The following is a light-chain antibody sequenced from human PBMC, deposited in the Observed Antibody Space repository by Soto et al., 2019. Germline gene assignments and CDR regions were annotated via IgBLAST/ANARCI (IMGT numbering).Light chain of an antibody. CDR1: HNIDIY. V-gene: IGKV1-39*01. CDR2: TAS. CDR3: QQSYSSVRT. J-gene: IGKJ1*01. Sequence: DIQMTQSPSSLSASVGDRVTITCRASHNIDIYLNWYQQKPVKAPNLLIHTASTVHSGVPSRFSGRGSGTEFPLTIASLQPEDFGTYYRQQSYSSVRTFGQGTKVE.